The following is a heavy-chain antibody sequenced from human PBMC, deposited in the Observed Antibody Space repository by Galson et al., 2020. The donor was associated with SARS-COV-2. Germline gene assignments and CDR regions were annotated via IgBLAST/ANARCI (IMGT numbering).Heavy chain of an antibody. J-gene: IGHJ3*02. D-gene: IGHD3-22*01. V-gene: IGHV4-39*01. Sequence: SETLSLTCTVSGGSISSSSYYWGWIRQPPGKGLEWIGSIYYSGSTYYNPSLKSRVTISVDTSKNQFSLKLSSVTAADTAVYYCAGPFTSYYDSSALDAFDIWGQGTMVTVSS. CDR1: GGSISSSSYY. CDR3: AGPFTSYYDSSALDAFDI. CDR2: IYYSGST.